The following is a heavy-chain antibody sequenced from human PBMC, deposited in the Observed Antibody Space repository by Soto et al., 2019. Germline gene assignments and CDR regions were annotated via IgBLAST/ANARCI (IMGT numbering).Heavy chain of an antibody. D-gene: IGHD3-16*01. CDR1: GYTFTSYG. CDR3: ASSLRKLYYFDY. CDR2: ISAYNGNT. Sequence: ASVKVSCKASGYTFTSYGISWVRQAPGQGLEWMGWISAYNGNTNYAQKLQGRVTMTTDTSTSTAYMELRSLRSDDTAVYYCASSLRKLYYFDYWGQGTLVTVSS. J-gene: IGHJ4*02. V-gene: IGHV1-18*01.